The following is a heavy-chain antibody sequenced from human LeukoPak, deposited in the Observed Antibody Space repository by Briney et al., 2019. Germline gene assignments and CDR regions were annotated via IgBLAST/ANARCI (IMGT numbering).Heavy chain of an antibody. CDR2: INPSGGST. D-gene: IGHD4-17*01. Sequence: GASVKVSCKASGYTLTSYYMHWVRQAPGQGLEWMGIINPSGGSTSYAQKFQGRVTMTRDTSTSTVYMELSSLRSEDTAVYYCASNGDEDAFDIWGQGTMVTVSS. J-gene: IGHJ3*02. V-gene: IGHV1-46*01. CDR3: ASNGDEDAFDI. CDR1: GYTLTSYY.